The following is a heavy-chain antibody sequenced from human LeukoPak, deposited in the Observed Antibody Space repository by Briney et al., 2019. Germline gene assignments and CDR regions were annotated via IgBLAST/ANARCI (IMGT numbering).Heavy chain of an antibody. CDR1: GGSFSGYY. J-gene: IGHJ5*02. CDR2: IYTSGST. V-gene: IGHV4-4*07. D-gene: IGHD6-13*01. CDR3: ARDSLVAAGSNWFDP. Sequence: SETLSLTCAVYGGSFSGYYWSWIRQPPGKGLEWIGRIYTSGSTNYNPSLKSRVTMSVDTSKNQFSLKLSSVTAADTAVYYCARDSLVAAGSNWFDPWGQGTLVTVSS.